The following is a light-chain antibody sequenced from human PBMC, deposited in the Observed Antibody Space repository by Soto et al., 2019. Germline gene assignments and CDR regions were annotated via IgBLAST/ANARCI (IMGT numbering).Light chain of an antibody. CDR2: LGS. CDR1: QSLRHSNGFIY. CDR3: MQALQTPWT. Sequence: DIVMTQSQISLPGTPGEPASISCRSSQSLRHSNGFIYLDWYLQKPGQSPHLLIYLGSNRASGVPDRFSGSRSGTDFTLKVSRVEAEDVRVYYCMQALQTPWTFGQGTKVEI. J-gene: IGKJ1*01. V-gene: IGKV2-28*01.